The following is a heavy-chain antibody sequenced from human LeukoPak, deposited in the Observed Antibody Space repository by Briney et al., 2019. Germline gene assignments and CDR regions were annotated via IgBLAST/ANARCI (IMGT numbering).Heavy chain of an antibody. Sequence: GESLKISCKGSGYSYVNYWIGWVRQMPGKGLEWMGILYPGDSETRYSPFFQGQVTISVDKSISTAFLQWSSLKASDTAIYYCARATGDDGYFDYWGKGTLVTVSS. J-gene: IGHJ4*02. CDR1: GYSYVNYW. V-gene: IGHV5-51*01. CDR2: LYPGDSET. CDR3: ARATGDDGYFDY.